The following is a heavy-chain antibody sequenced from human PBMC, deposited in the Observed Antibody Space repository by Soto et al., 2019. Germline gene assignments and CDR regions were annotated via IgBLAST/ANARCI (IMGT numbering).Heavy chain of an antibody. V-gene: IGHV3-74*01. Sequence: EVQLVESGGGSVQPGGSLRLYCAASGFIFSDYWIHWVRQAPGKGLVWVSRINSAGIFTSYADSVKGRFTISRDNARGTVHLQTNSLRADDTGLYYCARGSENYGAGGAFDVWGQGTMVTVSS. CDR3: ARGSENYGAGGAFDV. D-gene: IGHD4-17*01. CDR1: GFIFSDYW. J-gene: IGHJ3*01. CDR2: INSAGIFT.